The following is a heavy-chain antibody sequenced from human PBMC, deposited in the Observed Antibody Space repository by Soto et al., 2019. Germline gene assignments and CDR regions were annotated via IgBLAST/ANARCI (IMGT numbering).Heavy chain of an antibody. J-gene: IGHJ5*02. CDR3: ARGITIFGEAPP. CDR2: MNPNSGNT. D-gene: IGHD3-3*01. V-gene: IGHV1-8*01. CDR1: GYTFTSYD. Sequence: ASVKVSCKASGYTFTSYDINWVRQATGQGLEWMGWMNPNSGNTGYAQKFQGRVTMTRNTSISTAYMELSSLRSEDTAVYYCARGITIFGEAPPWGQETLVTLSS.